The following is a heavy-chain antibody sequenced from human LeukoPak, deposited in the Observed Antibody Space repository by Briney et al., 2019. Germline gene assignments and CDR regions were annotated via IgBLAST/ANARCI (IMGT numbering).Heavy chain of an antibody. CDR1: GGSISSGGYS. Sequence: PSQTLSLTCAVSGGSISSGGYSWSWIRQPPGKGLEWIGYIYHSGSTYYNPSLKSRVTISVDRSKNQFSLKLSSVTAADTAVYYCARDMDFGGYSLWGQGTLVTVSS. V-gene: IGHV4-30-2*01. CDR2: IYHSGST. J-gene: IGHJ4*02. CDR3: ARDMDFGGYSL. D-gene: IGHD2-21*01.